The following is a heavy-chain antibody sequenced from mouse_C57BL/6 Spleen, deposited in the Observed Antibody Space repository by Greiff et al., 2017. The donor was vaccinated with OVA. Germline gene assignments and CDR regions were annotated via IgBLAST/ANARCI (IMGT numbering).Heavy chain of an antibody. V-gene: IGHV1-64*01. CDR2: IHPNSGST. CDR3: ASTTVVATNYWYFDV. Sequence: QVQLKQPGAELVKPGASVKLSCKASGYTFTSYWMHWVKQRPGQGLEWIGMIHPNSGSTNYNEKFKSKAPLTVDKSSSTAYMQLSSLTSEDSAVYYCASTTVVATNYWYFDVWGTGTTVTVSS. CDR1: GYTFTSYW. J-gene: IGHJ1*03. D-gene: IGHD1-1*01.